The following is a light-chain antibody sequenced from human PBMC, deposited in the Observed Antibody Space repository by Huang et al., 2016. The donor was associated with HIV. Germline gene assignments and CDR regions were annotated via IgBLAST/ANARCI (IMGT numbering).Light chain of an antibody. J-gene: IGKJ1*01. Sequence: DIQMTQSPSTLSASVGDRVTITCRASQYISSWLAWYQQKPGRAPKLLIYKASTLETGVPSRFSGSGSGAEFTLTISSLQPDDFATYYCQQYNTFSWSFGQGTKVEIK. CDR2: KAS. CDR1: QYISSW. V-gene: IGKV1-5*03. CDR3: QQYNTFSWS.